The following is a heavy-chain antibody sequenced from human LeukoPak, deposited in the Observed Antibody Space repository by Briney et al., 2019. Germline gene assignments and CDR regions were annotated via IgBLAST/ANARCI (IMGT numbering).Heavy chain of an antibody. Sequence: SETLSLTCTVPGGSISSYYWSWIRQPPGKGLEWIGYIYYSGSTNYNPSLKSRVTISVDTSKNQFSLKLSSVTAADTAVYYCARDLPEYSSSSGLTWFDPWGQGTLVTVSS. J-gene: IGHJ5*02. CDR1: GGSISSYY. CDR2: IYYSGST. CDR3: ARDLPEYSSSSGLTWFDP. D-gene: IGHD6-6*01. V-gene: IGHV4-59*01.